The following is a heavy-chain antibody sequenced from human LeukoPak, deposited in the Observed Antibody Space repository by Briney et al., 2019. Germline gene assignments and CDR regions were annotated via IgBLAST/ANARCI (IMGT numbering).Heavy chain of an antibody. V-gene: IGHV4-38-2*01. D-gene: IGHD3-9*01. CDR3: ARVGGYDILTGYYPLPFDY. CDR1: GYSISSGYY. Sequence: PSETLSLTCAVSGYSISSGYYWGWIRPPPGKGLEWIGSIYHSGSTYYNPSLKNRVTISVDTSKNQFSLKLSSVTAADTAVYYCARVGGYDILTGYYPLPFDYWGQGTLVTVSS. J-gene: IGHJ4*02. CDR2: IYHSGST.